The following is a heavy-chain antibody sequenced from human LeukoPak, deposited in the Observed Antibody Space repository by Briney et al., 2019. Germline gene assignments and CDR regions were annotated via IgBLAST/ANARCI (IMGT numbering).Heavy chain of an antibody. CDR3: ARSPSIAARSYYYYYYMDV. CDR2: IYTSGST. D-gene: IGHD6-6*01. J-gene: IGHJ6*03. V-gene: IGHV4-61*02. Sequence: SETLSLTCTVSGGSISSGSYYWSWIRQPAGKGLQWIGRIYTSGSTNYNPSLKSRVTISVDTSKNQFSLKLSSVTAADTAVYYCARSPSIAARSYYYYYYMDVWGKGTTVTVSS. CDR1: GGSISSGSYY.